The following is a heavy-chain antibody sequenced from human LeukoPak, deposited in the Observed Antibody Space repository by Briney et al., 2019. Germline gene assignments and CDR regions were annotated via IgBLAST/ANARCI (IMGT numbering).Heavy chain of an antibody. J-gene: IGHJ4*02. Sequence: ASVKVSCKASGYTFTSYDINWVRQATGQGLGWMGWMNPNSGNKGYAQKFQGRVTMIRNTSISTAYMELSSLRSEDTAVYYCARPGYSYGFGDFDYWGQGTLVTVSS. CDR3: ARPGYSYGFGDFDY. D-gene: IGHD5-18*01. CDR1: GYTFTSYD. V-gene: IGHV1-8*01. CDR2: MNPNSGNK.